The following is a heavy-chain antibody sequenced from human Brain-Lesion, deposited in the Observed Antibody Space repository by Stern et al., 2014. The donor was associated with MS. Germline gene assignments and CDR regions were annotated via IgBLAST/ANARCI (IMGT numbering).Heavy chain of an antibody. D-gene: IGHD3-3*01. Sequence: EQLVESGAEVKKPGASVKVSCKTSGYIFTGYYIHWVRQAPGQGLEWMAWINPKTGGTKYAQKFQGRVTMSRDTSISTAYVELSSLTSDDTAVYYCARDQRGITIFGVVTDYYYLGMDVWGQGTTVTVSS. CDR3: ARDQRGITIFGVVTDYYYLGMDV. J-gene: IGHJ6*02. CDR2: INPKTGGT. CDR1: GYIFTGYY. V-gene: IGHV1-2*02.